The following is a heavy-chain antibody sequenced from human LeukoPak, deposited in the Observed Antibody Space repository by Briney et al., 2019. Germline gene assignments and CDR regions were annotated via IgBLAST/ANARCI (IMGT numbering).Heavy chain of an antibody. CDR3: AKSSSTIFGVVIIVFDY. CDR1: GFTFSSYT. CDR2: ISGSGGST. Sequence: GGSLRLSCAASGFTFSSYTMSWVRQAPGKGLEWVSAISGSGGSTYYADSVKGRFTISRDNSKNTLYLQMNSLRAEDTAVYYCAKSSSTIFGVVIIVFDYWGQGTLVTVSS. J-gene: IGHJ4*02. V-gene: IGHV3-23*01. D-gene: IGHD3-3*01.